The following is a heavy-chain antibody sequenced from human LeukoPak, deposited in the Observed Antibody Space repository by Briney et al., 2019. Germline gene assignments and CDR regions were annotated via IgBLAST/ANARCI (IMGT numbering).Heavy chain of an antibody. D-gene: IGHD3-3*01. Sequence: SETLSLTCTASGGSISSYYWSWIRQPAGKGLEWIGRIYTSGSTNYNPSLKSRVTMSVDTSKNQFSLKLSSVTAADTAVYYCARGADFWSGYSDLYYFDYWGQGTLVTVSS. V-gene: IGHV4-4*07. J-gene: IGHJ4*02. CDR1: GGSISSYY. CDR3: ARGADFWSGYSDLYYFDY. CDR2: IYTSGST.